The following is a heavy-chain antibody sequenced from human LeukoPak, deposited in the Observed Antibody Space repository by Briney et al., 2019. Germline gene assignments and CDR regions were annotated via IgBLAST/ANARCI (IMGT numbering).Heavy chain of an antibody. Sequence: GGSLRLSCAASGFTFSSYAMSWVRQAPGKGLEWVSAISGSGGSTYYADSVKGRFTISRDNSKNMLYLQMNSLRAEDTAVYYCAKASYGGNSARNYWGQGTLVTVSS. V-gene: IGHV3-23*01. CDR3: AKASYGGNSARNY. CDR2: ISGSGGST. D-gene: IGHD4-23*01. CDR1: GFTFSSYA. J-gene: IGHJ4*02.